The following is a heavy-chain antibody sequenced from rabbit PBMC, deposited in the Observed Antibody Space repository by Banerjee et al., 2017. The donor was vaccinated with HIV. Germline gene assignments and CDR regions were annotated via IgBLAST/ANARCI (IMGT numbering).Heavy chain of an antibody. V-gene: IGHV1S40*01. D-gene: IGHD7-1*01. CDR2: IYAGGSGI. CDR3: ARRCATYAGYASYAMDL. Sequence: QSLEESGGDLVKPGASLTLTCTASGIDFSSGYDMCWVRQAPGKGLEWIACIYAGGSGIYYASWAKGRFTITKTSSTTVTLQMTSLTAADTATYFCARRCATYAGYASYAMDLWGQGTLVTVS. CDR1: GIDFSSGYD. J-gene: IGHJ6*01.